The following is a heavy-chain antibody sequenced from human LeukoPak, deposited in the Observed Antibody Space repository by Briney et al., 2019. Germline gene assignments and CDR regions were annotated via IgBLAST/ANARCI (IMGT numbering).Heavy chain of an antibody. Sequence: ASVKVSFKPSGYTFTSYGISWVRQAPGQGLEWMGWINPYNGNAKYAQKFQGRVTITTDKSTSTVYMELRSLRSDDTAVYYCARKGCGGDCYLADYWGQGTLVTVSS. CDR2: INPYNGNA. J-gene: IGHJ4*02. V-gene: IGHV1-18*01. CDR3: ARKGCGGDCYLADY. D-gene: IGHD2-21*02. CDR1: GYTFTSYG.